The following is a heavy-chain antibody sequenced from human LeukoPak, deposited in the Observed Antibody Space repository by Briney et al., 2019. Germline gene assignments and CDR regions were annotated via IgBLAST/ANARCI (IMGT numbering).Heavy chain of an antibody. J-gene: IGHJ4*02. CDR2: IYYSGST. Sequence: PSETLSLTRTVSGVSVSSSSYYWDWIRQPPGKGLEWIGTIYYSGSTYYNPSLKSRVTISVDTSKNHFSLKVSSVTAADTAVYYCARQNAAGDLDYWGQGTLVTVSS. V-gene: IGHV4-39*01. CDR1: GVSVSSSSYY. D-gene: IGHD6-13*01. CDR3: ARQNAAGDLDY.